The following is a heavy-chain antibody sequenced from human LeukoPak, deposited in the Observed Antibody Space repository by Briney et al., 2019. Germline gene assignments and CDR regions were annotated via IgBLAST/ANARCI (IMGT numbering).Heavy chain of an antibody. CDR2: ISSSGSTI. J-gene: IGHJ4*02. CDR3: ARGKWELLED. CDR1: GFTFSSYE. V-gene: IGHV3-48*03. Sequence: PGGSLRLSCAASGFTFSSYEMDWVRQAPGKGLEWVSYISSSGSTIHYADSVKGRFTISRDNAKNTLYLQMNSLRAEDTAVYYCARGKWELLEDWGQGTLVTVSS. D-gene: IGHD1-26*01.